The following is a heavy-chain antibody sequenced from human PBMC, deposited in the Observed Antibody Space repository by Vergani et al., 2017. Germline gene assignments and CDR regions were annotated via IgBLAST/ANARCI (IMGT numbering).Heavy chain of an antibody. D-gene: IGHD5-24*01. Sequence: QVQLVESGGGLVKPGGSLRLSCAASGFTFSDYYMSWIRQAPGKGLEWVSYISSSGSTIYYANSVKGRFTITRDNAKNSLYLQMNSLRAEDTAVYYCAGVQRWLQLLPQHWGQGTLVTVSS. V-gene: IGHV3-11*01. CDR2: ISSSGSTI. CDR1: GFTFSDYY. J-gene: IGHJ1*01. CDR3: AGVQRWLQLLPQH.